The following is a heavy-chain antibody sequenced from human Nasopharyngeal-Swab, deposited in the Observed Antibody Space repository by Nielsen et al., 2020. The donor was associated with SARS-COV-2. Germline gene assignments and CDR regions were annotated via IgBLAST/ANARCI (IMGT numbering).Heavy chain of an antibody. CDR1: GFTFSSYA. V-gene: IGHV3-64D*09. Sequence: GGSLRLSCSASGFTFSSYAMHWVRQAPGKGLEYVSAISSNGGSTYYADSVKGRFTISRDNSKNTLYLQMSSLRAEDTAVYYCVKPQDIVVVPAAITPIDAFDIWGQETMVTVSS. J-gene: IGHJ3*02. CDR2: ISSNGGST. CDR3: VKPQDIVVVPAAITPIDAFDI. D-gene: IGHD2-2*01.